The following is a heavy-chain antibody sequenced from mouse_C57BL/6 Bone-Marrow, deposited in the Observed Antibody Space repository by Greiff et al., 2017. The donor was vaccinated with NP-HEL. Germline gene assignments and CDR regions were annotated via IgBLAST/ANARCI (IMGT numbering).Heavy chain of an antibody. J-gene: IGHJ3*01. V-gene: IGHV1-7*01. Sequence: QVQLQQSGAELANPGASVKLSCKASGYTFTSSWMHWVKQRPGQGLEWIGQINPSSGYTKYNQKFKDKATLTADKSSSTAYMQRSRLTYEDSAVYYCARDYPWFAYWGQGTLVTVSA. CDR3: ARDYPWFAY. CDR2: INPSSGYT. CDR1: GYTFTSSW. D-gene: IGHD2-4*01.